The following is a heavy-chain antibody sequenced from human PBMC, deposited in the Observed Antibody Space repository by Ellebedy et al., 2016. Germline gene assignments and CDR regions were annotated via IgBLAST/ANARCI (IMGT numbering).Heavy chain of an antibody. D-gene: IGHD6-6*01. CDR3: ARAPRIAATDDDY. CDR1: GGSFSGYY. CDR2: INHSGST. V-gene: IGHV4-34*01. J-gene: IGHJ3*01. Sequence: SETLSLTCAVYGGSFSGYYWSWIRQPPGKGLEWIGEINHSGSTNYNPSLKSRVTISVDTSKNQFSLKLSSVTAADTAVYYCARAPRIAATDDDYWGQGTMVTVSS.